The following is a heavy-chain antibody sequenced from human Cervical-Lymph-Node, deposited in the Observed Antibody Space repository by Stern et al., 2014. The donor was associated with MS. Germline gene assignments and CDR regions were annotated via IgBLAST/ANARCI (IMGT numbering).Heavy chain of an antibody. CDR1: GGTFSNYS. J-gene: IGHJ4*02. V-gene: IGHV1-69*01. CDR2: IILILGTS. Sequence: VQLLQSGAEVKQPGSSVKVSCKASGGTFSNYSIAWVRQAPGQGLEWMGGIILILGTSSYVQKFQGRVTITADGVSTTAYMELSSLRSEDTAVYYCARDRSLGVTPCFDNWGQGTLVTVSS. D-gene: IGHD3-22*01. CDR3: ARDRSLGVTPCFDN.